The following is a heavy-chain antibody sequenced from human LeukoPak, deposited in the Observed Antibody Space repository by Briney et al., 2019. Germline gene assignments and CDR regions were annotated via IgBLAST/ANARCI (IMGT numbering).Heavy chain of an antibody. Sequence: GGSLRLSCAASGFTFSNYAMHWVRQAPGKGLEWVSFIRYDGTNKYYADSVKGRFTISRDNAKNSLYLQMNSLRAEDTAVYYCAREDSLGFDYWGQGTLVTVSS. CDR1: GFTFSNYA. CDR3: AREDSLGFDY. J-gene: IGHJ4*02. CDR2: IRYDGTNK. D-gene: IGHD5-18*01. V-gene: IGHV3-30*02.